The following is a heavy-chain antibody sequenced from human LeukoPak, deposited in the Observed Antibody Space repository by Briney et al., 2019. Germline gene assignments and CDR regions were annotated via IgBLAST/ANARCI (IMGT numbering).Heavy chain of an antibody. CDR2: ISSSSSYI. CDR3: ARVEMATMTDY. Sequence: GGSLRLSCAASGFTFSSYGMNWVRQAPGKGLEWVSSISSSSSYIYYADSVKGRFTISRDNAKNSLYLQMNSLRAEDTAVYYCARVEMATMTDYWGQGTLVTVSS. CDR1: GFTFSSYG. D-gene: IGHD5-24*01. V-gene: IGHV3-21*01. J-gene: IGHJ4*02.